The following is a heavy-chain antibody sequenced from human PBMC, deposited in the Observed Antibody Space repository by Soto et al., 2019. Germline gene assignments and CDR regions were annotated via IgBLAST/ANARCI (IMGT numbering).Heavy chain of an antibody. CDR3: ARDSGWPILNFDN. D-gene: IGHD3-10*01. Sequence: GGSMRLSCAASDFDFSSYGIHWVRQAPGKGLEWVAASSYDGRETFYADSAKGRFTVSKEMSKNTAFLQMNALRHEDTAVYFCARDSGWPILNFDNWGQGTPVTVSS. CDR2: SSYDGRET. CDR1: DFDFSSYG. V-gene: IGHV3-30*03. J-gene: IGHJ4*02.